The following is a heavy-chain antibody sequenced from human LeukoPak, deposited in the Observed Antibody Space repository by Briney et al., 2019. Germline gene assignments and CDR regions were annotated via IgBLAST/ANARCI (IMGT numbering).Heavy chain of an antibody. CDR2: IIPIFGTA. D-gene: IGHD3-16*01. V-gene: IGHV1-69*05. CDR3: AREGLADFDY. J-gene: IGHJ4*02. Sequence: SVKVSRKASGGTFSSYAISWVRQAPGQGLEWMGRIIPIFGTANYAQKFQGRVTITTDESTSTAYMELSSLRSEDTAVYYCAREGLADFDYWGQGTLVTVSS. CDR1: GGTFSSYA.